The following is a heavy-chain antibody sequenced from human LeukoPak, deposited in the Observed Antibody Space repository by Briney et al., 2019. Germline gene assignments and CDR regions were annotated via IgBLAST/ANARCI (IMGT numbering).Heavy chain of an antibody. J-gene: IGHJ6*03. CDR2: IYHSGST. CDR1: GYSISSGYY. V-gene: IGHV4-38-2*01. D-gene: IGHD6-6*01. CDR3: ARRGIAARRGTSYYYYHYLDV. Sequence: PSETLSLTCAVSGYSISSGYYWGWIRQPPGKGLEWIGSIYHSGSTYYNPSLKSRVTISVDTSKNQFSLKLSSVTAADTAVYYCARRGIAARRGTSYYYYHYLDVWGKGTTVTVSS.